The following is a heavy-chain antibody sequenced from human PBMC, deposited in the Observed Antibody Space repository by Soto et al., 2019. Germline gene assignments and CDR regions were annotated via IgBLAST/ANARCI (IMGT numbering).Heavy chain of an antibody. CDR1: GYSFTSYW. J-gene: IGHJ3*02. CDR3: ASFLVAVAGKDGAFDI. Sequence: GASLKISCKGSGYSFTSYWISWVRQMPGKGLEWIGRIDPSDSYTNYSPSFQGHVTISADKSISTAYLQWSSLKASDTAMYYCASFLVAVAGKDGAFDIWGQGTVVTVS. CDR2: IDPSDSYT. D-gene: IGHD6-19*01. V-gene: IGHV5-10-1*01.